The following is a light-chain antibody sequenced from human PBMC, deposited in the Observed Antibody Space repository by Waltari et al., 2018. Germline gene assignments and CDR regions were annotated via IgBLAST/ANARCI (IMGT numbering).Light chain of an antibody. Sequence: SYVLTQPPSESVAPGPEATITCGGNNIGRKTAHWYQQKPGQAPVLVVYDDSDRASGIPERFSGSKSGDTATLTISRVEAGDEADYSCQVWDGGRVVFGGGTKLTVL. CDR3: QVWDGGRVV. V-gene: IGLV3-21*02. CDR1: NIGRKT. J-gene: IGLJ2*01. CDR2: DDS.